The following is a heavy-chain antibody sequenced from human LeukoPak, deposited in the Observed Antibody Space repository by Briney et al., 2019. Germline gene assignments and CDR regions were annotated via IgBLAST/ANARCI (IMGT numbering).Heavy chain of an antibody. J-gene: IGHJ6*03. V-gene: IGHV4-34*01. CDR3: ARLLYGPGSQGTPYCYYYYVVV. Sequence: PSETLSLTCAVYGGSFSGYYWSWIRQPPGKGLEWIGEINHSGGTTYNPSLKSRVTISVDTSKHQLSLKLSSVAAADTAVYYCARLLYGPGSQGTPYCYYYYVVVWGKGGTVTVS. CDR1: GGSFSGYY. D-gene: IGHD3-10*01. CDR2: INHSGGT.